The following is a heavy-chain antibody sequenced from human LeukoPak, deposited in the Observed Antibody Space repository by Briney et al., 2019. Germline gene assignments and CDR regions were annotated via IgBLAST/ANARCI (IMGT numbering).Heavy chain of an antibody. CDR2: ISGSGGST. V-gene: IGHV3-23*01. Sequence: GGSLRLSCAASGFTFSTYIMNWVRQTPGKGLEWVSAISGSGGSTYYADSVKGRFTISRDNSKNTLYLQMNSLRAEDTAVYYCAKADIAAPFDYWGQGTLVTVSS. D-gene: IGHD6-13*01. CDR3: AKADIAAPFDY. J-gene: IGHJ4*02. CDR1: GFTFSTYI.